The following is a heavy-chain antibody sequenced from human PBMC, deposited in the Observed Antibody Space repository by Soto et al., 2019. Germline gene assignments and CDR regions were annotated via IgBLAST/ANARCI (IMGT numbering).Heavy chain of an antibody. Sequence: PSETLSLTCTVSGGSISSYYWSWIRQPPGKGLEWIGYIYYSGSTNYNPSLKSRVTISVDTSKNQFSLKLSSVTAADTAVYYCARLGGDYSGRKHDAFDSWGQGSMVTVSS. CDR3: ARLGGDYSGRKHDAFDS. D-gene: IGHD1-26*01. J-gene: IGHJ3*02. V-gene: IGHV4-59*08. CDR2: IYYSGST. CDR1: GGSISSYY.